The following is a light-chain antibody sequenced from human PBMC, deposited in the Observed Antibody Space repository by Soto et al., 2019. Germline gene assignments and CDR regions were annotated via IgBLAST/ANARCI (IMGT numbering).Light chain of an antibody. CDR2: GAS. V-gene: IGKV3-20*01. J-gene: IGKJ3*01. CDR3: QQYDSSTRT. CDR1: QSLGRTS. Sequence: EIVLTQSPRTLSLSPGERATLSCRASQSLGRTSLAWYQQKPGQAPRLLISGASTREAEIPERVSGRGSGTECTRPIGRLEPEDLEVDDCQQYDSSTRTFGPGTKVDIK.